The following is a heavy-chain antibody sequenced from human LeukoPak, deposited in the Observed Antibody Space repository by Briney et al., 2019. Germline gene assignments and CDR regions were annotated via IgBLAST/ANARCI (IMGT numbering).Heavy chain of an antibody. CDR3: AKDKGYSYGFNY. Sequence: SLRLSCAASGFTFDDYAMHWVRQAPGKGLEWVSGISWNSGSIGYADSVKGRFTISRDNAKNSLYLQMNSLRAEDTALYYCAKDKGYSYGFNYWGQGTLVTVSS. CDR2: ISWNSGSI. D-gene: IGHD5-18*01. CDR1: GFTFDDYA. J-gene: IGHJ4*02. V-gene: IGHV3-9*01.